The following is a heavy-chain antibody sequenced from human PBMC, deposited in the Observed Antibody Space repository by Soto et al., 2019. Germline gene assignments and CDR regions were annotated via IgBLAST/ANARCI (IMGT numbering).Heavy chain of an antibody. J-gene: IGHJ4*02. CDR2: IYYTGST. V-gene: IGHV4-31*03. CDR1: GGSISSGGYY. CDR3: ARDSGYDSKSFYY. Sequence: QVQLQESGPGLAKPSQTLSLTCTVSGGSISSGGYYWSWIRQHPGKVLEWIGYIYYTGSTYYNPSLKIRVTISVDTSKNQFSLRLSSVTAADTAVYYCARDSGYDSKSFYYWGQGTLVTVSS. D-gene: IGHD5-12*01.